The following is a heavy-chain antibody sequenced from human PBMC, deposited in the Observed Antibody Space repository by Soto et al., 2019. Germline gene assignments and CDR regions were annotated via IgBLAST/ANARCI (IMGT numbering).Heavy chain of an antibody. V-gene: IGHV3-11*01. D-gene: IGHD3-3*01. CDR1: GFTFSDYY. CDR3: ASALYYDFWSGYFRPVPNKYFDL. Sequence: QVQLVESGGGLVKPGGSLRLSCAASGFTFSDYYMSWIRQAPGKGLEWVSYISSSGSTIYYADSVKGRFTISRDNAKNSLHLQMNSLRAEDTAVYYCASALYYDFWSGYFRPVPNKYFDLWGRGTLVTVSS. CDR2: ISSSGSTI. J-gene: IGHJ2*01.